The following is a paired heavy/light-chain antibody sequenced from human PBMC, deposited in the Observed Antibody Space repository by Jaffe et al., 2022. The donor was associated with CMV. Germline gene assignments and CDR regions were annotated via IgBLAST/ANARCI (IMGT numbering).Light chain of an antibody. Sequence: AIRMTQSPSSFSASTGDRVTITCRASQDINSYLVWYQQKPGKAPKLLIYAASTLQSGVPSRFSGSGSGADFTLTISRLQSEDFATYYCQQYYSYPLTFGGGTKVEIK. CDR1: QDINSY. CDR2: AAS. V-gene: IGKV1-8*01. J-gene: IGKJ4*01. CDR3: QQYYSYPLT.
Heavy chain of an antibody. V-gene: IGHV3-23*04. CDR1: GFIFSSYA. Sequence: EVQLVESGGGLVQPGGSLRLSCAASGFIFSSYAMTWVRQAPGKGLEWVSSISGSDGNTYYADSVKGRFTISRDNSKNMLFLQMNNLGAEDTAVYYCAKSGDCSSGRCYNNWCDPWGQGTLVTVSS. CDR2: ISGSDGNT. CDR3: AKSGDCSSGRCYNNWCDP. D-gene: IGHD2-15*01. J-gene: IGHJ5*02.